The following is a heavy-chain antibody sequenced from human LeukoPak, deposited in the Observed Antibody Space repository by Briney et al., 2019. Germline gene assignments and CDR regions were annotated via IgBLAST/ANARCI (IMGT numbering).Heavy chain of an antibody. Sequence: PGGSLRLSCAASGFTFDDYSMSWVRQAPGKGLEWVSDINWNGASTGYADSVKGRFTISRDNAKNSLYLQMNSLRAEDTALYYCARYYYDSSGSYPFDYWGQGTLVTVSS. CDR1: GFTFDDYS. CDR2: INWNGAST. D-gene: IGHD3-22*01. CDR3: ARYYYDSSGSYPFDY. J-gene: IGHJ4*02. V-gene: IGHV3-20*04.